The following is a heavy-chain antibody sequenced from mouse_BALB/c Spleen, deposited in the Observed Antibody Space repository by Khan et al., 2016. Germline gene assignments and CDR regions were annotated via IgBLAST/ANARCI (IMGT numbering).Heavy chain of an antibody. V-gene: IGHV1S29*02. J-gene: IGHJ4*01. D-gene: IGHD2-1*01. CDR2: IYPYNGGT. CDR3: ARSGGNYYAMDY. CDR1: GYTFTDYN. Sequence: VQLQQSAPELVKPGASVKISCKASGYTFTDYNMHWVKQSHGKSLEWIGYIYPYNGGTGYNQKFKSKATLTVDNSSSTAYMELRSLTSEDSAVYYCARSGGNYYAMDYWGQGTSVTVSS.